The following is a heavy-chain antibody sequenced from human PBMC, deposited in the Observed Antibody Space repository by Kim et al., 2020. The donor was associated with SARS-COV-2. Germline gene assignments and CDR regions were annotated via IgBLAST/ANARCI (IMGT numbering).Heavy chain of an antibody. V-gene: IGHV4-59*08. CDR3: ARPNWGPYGYFDR. J-gene: IGHJ2*01. D-gene: IGHD7-27*01. Sequence: YHPSLQSRVTISVDTSKNQVSLNLSSVTAADTAVYYCARPNWGPYGYFDRWGRGTLVTVSS.